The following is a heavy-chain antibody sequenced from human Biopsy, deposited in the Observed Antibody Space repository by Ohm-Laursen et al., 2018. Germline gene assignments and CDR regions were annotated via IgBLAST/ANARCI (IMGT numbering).Heavy chain of an antibody. V-gene: IGHV3-9*01. Sequence: LRLSCSASGFIFDNYGMHWVRQAPGKGLEWVLGINWNSGDIVYADSVKGRFTISRDNAKNSLPLQMNSLRAEDTALYYCARDRSGLTLTTLDFWGHGTLVTVSS. D-gene: IGHD6-25*01. J-gene: IGHJ4*01. CDR2: INWNSGDI. CDR1: GFIFDNYG. CDR3: ARDRSGLTLTTLDF.